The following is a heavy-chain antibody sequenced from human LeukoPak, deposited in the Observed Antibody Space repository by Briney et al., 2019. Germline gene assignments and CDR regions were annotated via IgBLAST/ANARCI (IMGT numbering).Heavy chain of an antibody. CDR2: LYSDTEK. CDR3: ARNPSFTGV. Sequence: PGGSLRLSCAASGFTVSYTYMNWFRQAPGKGLERVSVLYSDTEKHYADSVKGRFTISRDSSKSTLFLQMNSLRGEDTAVYYCARNPSFTGVWGQGTLVTVSA. CDR1: GFTVSYTY. J-gene: IGHJ4*02. D-gene: IGHD2-8*02. V-gene: IGHV3-53*01.